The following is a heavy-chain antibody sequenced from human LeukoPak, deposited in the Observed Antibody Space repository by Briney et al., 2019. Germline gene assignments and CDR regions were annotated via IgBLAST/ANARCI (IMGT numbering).Heavy chain of an antibody. CDR1: GGSISNYY. CDR3: ARHSGYTISY. D-gene: IGHD3-22*01. V-gene: IGHV4-4*09. J-gene: IGHJ4*02. Sequence: KASETLSLTCTVSGGSISNYYWSWIRQPPGKGLEWIGYIYNSGSTDFNPSLKSRITMSVDTSKNQFSLKLSSVTAVDTAVYYCARHSGYTISYWGQGTLVTVSS. CDR2: IYNSGST.